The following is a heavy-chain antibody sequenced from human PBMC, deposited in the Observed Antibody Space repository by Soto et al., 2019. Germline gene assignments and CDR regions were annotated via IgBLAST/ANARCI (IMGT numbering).Heavy chain of an antibody. CDR1: GYTFTSYD. J-gene: IGHJ6*03. Sequence: ASVKVSCEACGYTFTSYDINWVRQANGQGLEWMGWMNPNSGNTGYAQKFQGRATMTRNTSISTAYMELSSLRSEDTAVYYCARGEYYDFWSGYYRDDYYYYMDVWGKGTTVTVCS. V-gene: IGHV1-8*01. CDR2: MNPNSGNT. CDR3: ARGEYYDFWSGYYRDDYYYYMDV. D-gene: IGHD3-3*01.